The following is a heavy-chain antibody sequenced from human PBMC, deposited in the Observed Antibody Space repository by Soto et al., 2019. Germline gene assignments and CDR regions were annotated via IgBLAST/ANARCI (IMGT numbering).Heavy chain of an antibody. CDR2: ISAGGGTT. CDR3: AKVGIAAAGIGFDY. V-gene: IGHV3-23*01. Sequence: GGSLRLSCAGSGFTFSNNAMSWVRQAPGKGLEWVSSISAGGGTTSYADSVKGRFTISRDNSMNALYLQLNSLRAEDTAVYYCAKVGIAAAGIGFDYWGQGTLVTVSS. CDR1: GFTFSNNA. D-gene: IGHD6-13*01. J-gene: IGHJ4*02.